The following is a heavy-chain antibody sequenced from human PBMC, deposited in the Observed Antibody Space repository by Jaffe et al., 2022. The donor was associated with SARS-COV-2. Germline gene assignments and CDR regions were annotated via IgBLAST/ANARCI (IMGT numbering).Heavy chain of an antibody. D-gene: IGHD2-2*01. V-gene: IGHV3-23*01. CDR1: GFTFSSYA. J-gene: IGHJ1*01. CDR3: ASPYQLLWERSEYFQH. Sequence: EVQLLESGGGLVQPGGSLRLSCAASGFTFSSYAMSWVRQAPGKGLEWVSAISGSGGSTYYADSVKGRFTISRDNSKNTLYLQMNSLRAEDTAVYYCASPYQLLWERSEYFQHWGQGTLVTVSS. CDR2: ISGSGGST.